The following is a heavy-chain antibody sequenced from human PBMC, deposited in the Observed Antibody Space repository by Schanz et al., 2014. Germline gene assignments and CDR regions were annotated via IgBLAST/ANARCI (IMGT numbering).Heavy chain of an antibody. D-gene: IGHD5-12*01. J-gene: IGHJ4*02. CDR1: GFTFTNLG. CDR3: AKGVGGYDLVLDY. CDR2: IRYDGSNQ. V-gene: IGHV3-30*02. Sequence: QVQLVESGGCVVQPGGSLRLSCAASGFTFTNLGMHWVRRAPGKGLEWVAFIRYDGSNQYYADSVKGRFTISRDNSKNPLSLQMNSLRAEDTAVYYCAKGVGGYDLVLDYWGQGTLVTVSS.